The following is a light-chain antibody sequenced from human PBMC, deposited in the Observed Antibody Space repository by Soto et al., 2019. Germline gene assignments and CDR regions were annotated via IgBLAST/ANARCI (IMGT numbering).Light chain of an antibody. CDR2: GAS. CDR1: QSVSSY. Sequence: IVMTQSPPTLSVSPGGRATLSRRASQSVSSYLAWYQQKPGQAPRLLLYGASTRATGIPARFSGSGSGTEFTLTISSLQSEDFAVYYCQQYNNWPRTFGQGTKV. V-gene: IGKV3-15*01. CDR3: QQYNNWPRT. J-gene: IGKJ1*01.